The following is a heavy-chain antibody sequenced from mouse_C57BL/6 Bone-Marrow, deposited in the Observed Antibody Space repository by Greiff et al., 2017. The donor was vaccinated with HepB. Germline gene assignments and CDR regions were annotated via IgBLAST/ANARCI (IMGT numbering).Heavy chain of an antibody. CDR2: ISYDGSN. J-gene: IGHJ1*03. V-gene: IGHV3-6*01. CDR1: GYSITSGYY. Sequence: ESGPGLVKPSQSLSLTCSVTGYSITSGYYWNWIRQFPGNKLEWMGYISYDGSNNYNPSLKNRISLTRDTSKNQFFLKLNSVTTEDTATYYCARVAYGNYPSYWYLDVWGTGTTVTVSS. CDR3: ARVAYGNYPSYWYLDV. D-gene: IGHD2-1*01.